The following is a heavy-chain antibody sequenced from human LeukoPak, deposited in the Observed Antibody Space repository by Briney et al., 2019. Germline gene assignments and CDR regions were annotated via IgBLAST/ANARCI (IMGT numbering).Heavy chain of an antibody. V-gene: IGHV4-34*01. J-gene: IGHJ4*02. Sequence: PSETLSLTCAVYGGAFSGYYWSWIPQPPGKGLEWIGGINHSGSTNYDPSLKSRVTMSVDMSKSQFSLNLSSVTAADTAVYYCAREACSGGSCYPDYWGQGTLVTVYS. CDR1: GGAFSGYY. CDR2: INHSGST. CDR3: AREACSGGSCYPDY. D-gene: IGHD2-15*01.